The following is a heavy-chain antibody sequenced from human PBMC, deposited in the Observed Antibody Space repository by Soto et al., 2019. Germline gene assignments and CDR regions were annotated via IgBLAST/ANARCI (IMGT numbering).Heavy chain of an antibody. J-gene: IGHJ4*02. V-gene: IGHV3-23*01. D-gene: IGHD6-13*01. CDR2: ISESGGDT. CDR3: AKRGGSSSWPYYFDY. CDR1: GFTFSSYT. Sequence: PGESLKISCAASGFTFSSYTMAWIRQAPGKGLEWVSAISESGGDTYYADSVKGRFTVSRDNSKNTLYLQMNSLRAEDTAVYYCAKRGGSSSWPYYFDYWGQGTLVTVSS.